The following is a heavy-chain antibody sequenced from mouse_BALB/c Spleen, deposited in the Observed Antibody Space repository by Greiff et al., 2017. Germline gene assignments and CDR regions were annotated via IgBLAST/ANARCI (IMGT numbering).Heavy chain of an antibody. V-gene: IGHV1-69*02. D-gene: IGHD1-1*01. J-gene: IGHJ2*01. Sequence: VQLQQPGAELVRPGASVKLSCKASGYTFTSYWINWVKQRPGQGLEWIGNIYPSDSYTNYNQKFKDKATLTVDKSSSTAYMQLSSPTSEDSAVYYCTSYYYGSSYYFDYWGQGTTLTVSS. CDR1: GYTFTSYW. CDR3: TSYYYGSSYYFDY. CDR2: IYPSDSYT.